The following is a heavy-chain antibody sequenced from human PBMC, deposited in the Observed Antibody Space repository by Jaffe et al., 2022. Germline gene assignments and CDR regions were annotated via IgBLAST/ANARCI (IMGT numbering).Heavy chain of an antibody. V-gene: IGHV4-38-2*01. CDR1: GYSISSGYY. CDR3: ARQRVVTAIDAFDI. J-gene: IGHJ3*02. Sequence: QVQLQESGPGLVKPSETLSLTCAVSGYSISSGYYWGWIRQPPGKGLEWIGSIYHSGSTYYNPSLKSRVTISVDTSKNQFSLKLSSVTAADTAVYYCARQRVVTAIDAFDIWGQGTMVTVSS. D-gene: IGHD2-21*02. CDR2: IYHSGST.